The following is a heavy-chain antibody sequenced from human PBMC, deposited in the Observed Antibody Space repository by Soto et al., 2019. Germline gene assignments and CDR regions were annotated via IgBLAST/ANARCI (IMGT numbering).Heavy chain of an antibody. V-gene: IGHV1-2*04. CDR1: GYTFTSYA. CDR3: AREYVLRYFDH. D-gene: IGHD3-9*01. CDR2: INAGIGDT. Sequence: GASVKVSCKASGYTFTSYAMHWVRQAPGQRLEWMGWINAGIGDTEYSEKFQAWVTMTRDMSISTAYMELSRLRSDDTAVYYCAREYVLRYFDHWGQGTLVTVSS. J-gene: IGHJ4*02.